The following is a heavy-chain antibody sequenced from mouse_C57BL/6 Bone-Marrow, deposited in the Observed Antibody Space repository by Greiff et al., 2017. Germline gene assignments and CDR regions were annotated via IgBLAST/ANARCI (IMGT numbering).Heavy chain of an antibody. V-gene: IGHV1-64*01. CDR2: IHPNSGST. J-gene: IGHJ4*01. Sequence: VQLQQPGAELVKPGASVKLSCKASGYTFTSYWMHWVKQRPGPGLEWIGMIHPNSGSTNYNEKFKSKATLTVDKSSSTAYMQLSSLTSEDSAVYYCAGYSTRYYAMDYWGQGTSVTVSS. CDR3: AGYSTRYYAMDY. CDR1: GYTFTSYW. D-gene: IGHD2-5*01.